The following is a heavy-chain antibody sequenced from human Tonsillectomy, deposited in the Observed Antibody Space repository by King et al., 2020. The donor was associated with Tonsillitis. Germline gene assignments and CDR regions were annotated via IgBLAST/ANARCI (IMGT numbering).Heavy chain of an antibody. CDR2: IYYSGST. J-gene: IGHJ4*02. D-gene: IGHD1-26*01. Sequence: QLQESGPGLVKPSETLSLTCTVSGCSISSYYWSWIRQPPGKGLEWIGYIYYSGSTNYNPSLKSRVTISVDTSKNQFSLKLSSVTAADTAVYYCARVTGSYVVDYWGQGTLVTVSS. V-gene: IGHV4-59*01. CDR3: ARVTGSYVVDY. CDR1: GCSISSYY.